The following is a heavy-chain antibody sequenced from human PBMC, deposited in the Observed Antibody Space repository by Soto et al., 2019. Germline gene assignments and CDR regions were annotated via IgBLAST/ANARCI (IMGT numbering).Heavy chain of an antibody. CDR1: GGSISSGGYY. J-gene: IGHJ4*02. D-gene: IGHD3-10*01. V-gene: IGHV4-31*03. Sequence: SETLSLTCTVSGGSISSGGYYWSWIRQHPGKGLEWIGYIYYSGSTYYNPSLKSRVTISVDTSKNQFSLKLSSVTAADTAVYYCARVLGITMVRGVTTHFDYWGQGTLVTVSS. CDR2: IYYSGST. CDR3: ARVLGITMVRGVTTHFDY.